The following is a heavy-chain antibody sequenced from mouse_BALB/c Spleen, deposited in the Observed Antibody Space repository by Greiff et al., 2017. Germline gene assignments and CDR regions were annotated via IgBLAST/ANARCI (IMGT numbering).Heavy chain of an antibody. CDR3: ARSRMGITADY. J-gene: IGHJ2*01. CDR1: GYTFTSYN. V-gene: IGHV1-12*01. D-gene: IGHD1-2*01. Sequence: QVQLQQPGAELVKPGASVKMSCKASGYTFTSYNMHWVKQTPGQGLEWIGAIYPGNGDTSYNQKFKGKATLTADKSSSTAYMQLSSLTSEDSAVYYCARSRMGITADYWGQGTTLTVSS. CDR2: IYPGNGDT.